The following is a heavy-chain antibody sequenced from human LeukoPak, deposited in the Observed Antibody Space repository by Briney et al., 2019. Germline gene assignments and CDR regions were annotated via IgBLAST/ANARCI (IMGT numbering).Heavy chain of an antibody. J-gene: IGHJ4*02. V-gene: IGHV3-21*01. Sequence: PSETLSLTCTVSGGSISSSSYYWGWVRQAPGKGLEWVSSISSSSSYIYYADSVKGRFTISRDNAKNSLYLQMNSLRAEDTAVYYCARDSRWLAGGAVGYFDYWGQGTLVTVSS. CDR2: ISSSSSYI. D-gene: IGHD6-19*01. CDR1: GGSISSSSYY. CDR3: ARDSRWLAGGAVGYFDY.